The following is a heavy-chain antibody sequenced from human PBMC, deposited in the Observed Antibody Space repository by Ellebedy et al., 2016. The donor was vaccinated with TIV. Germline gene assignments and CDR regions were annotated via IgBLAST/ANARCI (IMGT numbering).Heavy chain of an antibody. CDR1: GDSITSYY. D-gene: IGHD3-16*01. J-gene: IGHJ5*02. V-gene: IGHV4-59*08. CDR2: VFHTGRP. Sequence: MPAGSLRLSCTVSGDSITSYYWSWIRQPPGKGLAWIGYVFHTGRPNYNPSLKNRVNISIDPSKNQFSLRLNSVAAADTAVYYCAKREAFRGVKGLSNRFDPWGQGTLVTVSS. CDR3: AKREAFRGVKGLSNRFDP.